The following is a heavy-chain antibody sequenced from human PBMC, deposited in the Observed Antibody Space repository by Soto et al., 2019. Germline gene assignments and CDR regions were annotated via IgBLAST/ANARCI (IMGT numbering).Heavy chain of an antibody. J-gene: IGHJ3*02. CDR1: GFTVSGSA. Sequence: EVQLVESGGGLVQPGGSLKLSCAASGFTVSGSAVHWVRQASGKGLEWVGRIRSKTNSYATAYAASVKGRFTISRDDSKNTAYLQMNRLKTEDTAVYYCTSHLGELSFPTAFDIWGQGTMVTVSS. CDR2: IRSKTNSYAT. V-gene: IGHV3-73*01. D-gene: IGHD3-16*02. CDR3: TSHLGELSFPTAFDI.